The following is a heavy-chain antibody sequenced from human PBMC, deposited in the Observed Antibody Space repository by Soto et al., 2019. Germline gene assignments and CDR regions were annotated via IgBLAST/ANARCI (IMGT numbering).Heavy chain of an antibody. CDR1: GFTFGDYG. V-gene: IGHV3-30*18. J-gene: IGHJ4*02. D-gene: IGHD6-19*01. Sequence: GGSLRLSCVGSGFTFGDYGMHWVRHTPGKGLEWVAVIGNDGAARFYGDSVKGRFTISRDNSRSTFFLQMSSLRPEDTGIYYCAKETIAVAGPNYFDFWGQRKQVTASS. CDR2: IGNDGAAR. CDR3: AKETIAVAGPNYFDF.